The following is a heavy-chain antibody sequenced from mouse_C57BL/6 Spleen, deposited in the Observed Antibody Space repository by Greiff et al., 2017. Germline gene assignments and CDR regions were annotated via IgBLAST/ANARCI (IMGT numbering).Heavy chain of an antibody. CDR1: GYTFTDYN. V-gene: IGHV1-22*01. D-gene: IGHD2-3*01. J-gene: IGHJ2*01. CDR3: ARGGSSYEFDY. Sequence: EVQLQQSGPALVKPGASVTMSCKASGYTFTDYNMNWVKQSHGKSLAWIGYINPNNGGTSYNPKFKGKATLTVNKSSSTAYMELRSLTSEDSAVDYCARGGSSYEFDYWGQGTTLTVSA. CDR2: INPNNGGT.